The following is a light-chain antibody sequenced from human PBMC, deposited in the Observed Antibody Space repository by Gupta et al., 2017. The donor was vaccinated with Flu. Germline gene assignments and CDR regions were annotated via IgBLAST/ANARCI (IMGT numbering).Light chain of an antibody. V-gene: IGKV1-5*03. CDR2: KAS. CDR1: QNINNW. CDR3: QQDNTYSRT. Sequence: DIQMTQSPSTLSASVGDRVTITCRANQNINNWLAWYQQKPGKAPNLLIYKASSLESGVPSRFSGSGSGTEFTLTISSLQPDDFATYYCQQDNTYSRTFGQGTKVEIK. J-gene: IGKJ1*01.